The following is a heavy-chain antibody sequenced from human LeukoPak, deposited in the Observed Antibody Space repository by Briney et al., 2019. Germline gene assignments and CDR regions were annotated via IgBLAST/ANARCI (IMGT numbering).Heavy chain of an antibody. V-gene: IGHV3-53*01. J-gene: IGHJ3*02. CDR3: ARVRLDRSERYLDAFEN. Sequence: GGSLRLSCAASGFTVSSNYMSWVRQAPGKGLEWVSGIYSGGSTYYADSVKGRFTISRDNSKNTVDLQMNSLRAEDTAVYYCARVRLDRSERYLDAFENWGQGTMVTVSS. D-gene: IGHD3-3*01. CDR2: IYSGGST. CDR1: GFTVSSNY.